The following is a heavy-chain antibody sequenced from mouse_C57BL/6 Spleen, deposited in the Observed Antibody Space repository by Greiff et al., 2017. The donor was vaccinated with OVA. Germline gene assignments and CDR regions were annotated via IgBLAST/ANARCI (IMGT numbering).Heavy chain of an antibody. D-gene: IGHD1-1*01. V-gene: IGHV3-6*01. CDR2: ISYDGSN. CDR1: GYSITSGYY. Sequence: ESGPGLVKPSQSLSLTCSVTGYSITSGYYWHWIRQFPGNKLEWMGYISYDGSNNYNPSLKNRISITRDTSKNQFFLKLNSVTTEDTATYYCARDGSSSHWYFDVWGTGTTVTVSS. J-gene: IGHJ1*03. CDR3: ARDGSSSHWYFDV.